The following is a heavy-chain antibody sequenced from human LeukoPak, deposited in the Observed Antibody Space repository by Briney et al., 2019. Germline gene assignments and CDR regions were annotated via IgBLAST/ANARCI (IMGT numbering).Heavy chain of an antibody. V-gene: IGHV3-23*01. J-gene: IGHJ4*02. CDR3: AKDTYGSGSYGYIDY. CDR1: GFNFHTSA. Sequence: GGSLRLSCSASGFNFHTSAMHWVRQAPGKGLEWVSTISGSGYYTSYADSVKGRFTISRDNSKNRQYLQLISLGAEDTAVYYCAKDTYGSGSYGYIDYWGQGTLVTVSS. D-gene: IGHD3-10*01. CDR2: ISGSGYYT.